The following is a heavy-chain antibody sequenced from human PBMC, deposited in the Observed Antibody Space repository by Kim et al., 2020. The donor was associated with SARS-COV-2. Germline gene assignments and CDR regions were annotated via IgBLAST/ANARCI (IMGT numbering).Heavy chain of an antibody. V-gene: IGHV3-66*01. J-gene: IGHJ1*01. Sequence: YPDTVKGRLIISRDHSKNTLYLQMNSLSAEDTAVYYCATVVFYYDAGYFKNWGQGTLVIVSS. D-gene: IGHD3-22*01. CDR3: ATVVFYYDAGYFKN.